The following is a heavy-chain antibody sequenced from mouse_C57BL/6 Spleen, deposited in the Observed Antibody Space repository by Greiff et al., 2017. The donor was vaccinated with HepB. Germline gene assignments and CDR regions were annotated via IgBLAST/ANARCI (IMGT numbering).Heavy chain of an antibody. D-gene: IGHD1-1*01. CDR3: ARGGDGSSYDWYFDV. Sequence: QVQLQQPGAELVKPGASVKLSCKASGYTFTSYWMHWVKQRPGQGLEWIGMIHPNSGSTNYNEKFKSKATLTVDKSSSTAYMQLSSLTSEDSAVYYCARGGDGSSYDWYFDVWGTGTTVTVSS. CDR1: GYTFTSYW. V-gene: IGHV1-64*01. J-gene: IGHJ1*03. CDR2: IHPNSGST.